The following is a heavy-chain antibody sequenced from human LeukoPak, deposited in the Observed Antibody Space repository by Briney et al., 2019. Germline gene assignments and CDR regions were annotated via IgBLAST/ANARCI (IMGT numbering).Heavy chain of an antibody. J-gene: IGHJ3*02. D-gene: IGHD5-12*01. CDR3: TRGTTDIVADVSDAFDI. Sequence: QSGGSLRLSCAASGFTFSNYAMNWVRQAPGKGLEWVSVISAGGGSTYYPDSVKGRFTSSRDNSRNTLFLQLNSLKVEDTAVYFCTRGTTDIVADVSDAFDIWGQGSVVTVSS. CDR2: ISAGGGST. V-gene: IGHV3-23*01. CDR1: GFTFSNYA.